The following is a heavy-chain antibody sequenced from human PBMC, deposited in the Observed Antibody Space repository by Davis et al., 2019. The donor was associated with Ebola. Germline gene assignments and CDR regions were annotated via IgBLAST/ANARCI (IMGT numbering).Heavy chain of an antibody. CDR2: INHSGST. Sequence: PSETLSLTCAVYGGSLSGYYWSWIRQPPGKGLEWIGEINHSGSTNYKPSLKSRVSISVDTSRNQLSLKLSSVTAADTAVYYCARGRRSDVTSCYMNYWGQGTLVTVSS. D-gene: IGHD2-2*02. J-gene: IGHJ4*02. CDR3: ARGRRSDVTSCYMNY. V-gene: IGHV4-34*01. CDR1: GGSLSGYY.